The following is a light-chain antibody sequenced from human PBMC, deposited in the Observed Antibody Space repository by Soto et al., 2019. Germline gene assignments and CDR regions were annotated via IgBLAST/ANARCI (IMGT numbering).Light chain of an antibody. V-gene: IGKV3-20*01. CDR1: QSVSSSY. CDR3: QQYGNSPRT. CDR2: GAS. Sequence: EIVLTQSPGTLSLSPGERATLSCRASQSVSSSYLAWYQQKPGQAPRLIIYGASSRATGIPDRFIGSGSGTDCTLTISRLEPEDVAVYYCQQYGNSPRTFGQGTKVDI. J-gene: IGKJ1*01.